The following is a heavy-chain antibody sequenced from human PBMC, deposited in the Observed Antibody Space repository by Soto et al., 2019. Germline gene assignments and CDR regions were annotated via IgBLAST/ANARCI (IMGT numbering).Heavy chain of an antibody. J-gene: IGHJ6*01. V-gene: IGHV3-53*01. D-gene: IGHD2-15*01. CDR1: GFTVSSNY. Sequence: PGGSLRLSCAASGFTVSSNYMSWVRQAPGKGLEWGSVIYSGGSTYYTDSVKGRFTISRDNSKNTLYLQMNSLRAEAKAVYYCARDDGIGYCSGGSCYSDYYGMDVWGQGTTVTVSS. CDR2: IYSGGST. CDR3: ARDDGIGYCSGGSCYSDYYGMDV.